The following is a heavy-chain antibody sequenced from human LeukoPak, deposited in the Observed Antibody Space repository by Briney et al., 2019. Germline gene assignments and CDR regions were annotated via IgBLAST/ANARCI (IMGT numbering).Heavy chain of an antibody. Sequence: ASVKVSCKASGYTFTSYYMHWVRQAPGQGLEWMGRIIPILGIANYAQKFQGRVTITADKSTSTAYMELSSLRSEDTAVYYCARRIQLPYYYGMDVWGQGTTVTVSS. CDR1: GYTFTSYY. J-gene: IGHJ6*02. V-gene: IGHV1-69*02. CDR3: ARRIQLPYYYGMDV. D-gene: IGHD5-18*01. CDR2: IIPILGIA.